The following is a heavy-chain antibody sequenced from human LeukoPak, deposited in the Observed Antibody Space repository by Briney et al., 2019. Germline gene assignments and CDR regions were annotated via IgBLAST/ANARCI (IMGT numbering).Heavy chain of an antibody. CDR1: GYTFTSYG. CDR2: ISAYNGNT. J-gene: IGHJ4*02. D-gene: IGHD3-22*01. V-gene: IGHV1-18*01. CDR3: ARVVEARYYDSSGLFDY. Sequence: ASVKVSCKASGYTFTSYGFSWVRQAPGQGLEWLGWISAYNGNTNYAQKLQGRVTMTTDTSTSTAYMELRSLRSDDTAVYYCARVVEARYYDSSGLFDYWGQGTLVTVSS.